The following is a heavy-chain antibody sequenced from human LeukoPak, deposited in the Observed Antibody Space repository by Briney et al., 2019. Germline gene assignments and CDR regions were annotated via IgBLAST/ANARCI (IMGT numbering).Heavy chain of an antibody. CDR3: ATVFYDSSGYPTPFDI. Sequence: VASVKVSCKVSGYTLTELSMHWVRQAPGKGLEWMGGFDPEDGETIYAQKFQGRVTMTEDTSTDTAYMELSSLRSEDTAVYYCATVFYDSSGYPTPFDIWGQGTMVTVSS. D-gene: IGHD3-22*01. J-gene: IGHJ3*02. CDR1: GYTLTELS. CDR2: FDPEDGET. V-gene: IGHV1-24*01.